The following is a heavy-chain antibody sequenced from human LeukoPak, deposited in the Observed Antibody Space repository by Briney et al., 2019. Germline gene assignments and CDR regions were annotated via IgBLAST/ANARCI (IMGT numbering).Heavy chain of an antibody. CDR1: GYTFTSYD. CDR2: MNPNSGNT. J-gene: IGHJ5*02. CDR3: ARGTYGSGSYITNNWFDP. D-gene: IGHD3-10*01. Sequence: GASVKVSCKVSGYTFTSYDINWVRQATGQGLEWMGWMNPNSGNTGYAQKFQGRVTITRNTSIGTAYMELSSLRSEDTAVYYCARGTYGSGSYITNNWFDPWGQGTLVTVSS. V-gene: IGHV1-8*03.